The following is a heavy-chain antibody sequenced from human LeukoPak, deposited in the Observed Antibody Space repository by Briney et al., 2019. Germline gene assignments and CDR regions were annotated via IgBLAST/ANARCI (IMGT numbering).Heavy chain of an antibody. Sequence: HGESLKISCKGSGYNFSTYWIGWVRQMPGKGLEWVGIVYPGDSDTRYSPSFQGQVTISVDKSISTAYLRWSGLKASDSAIYYCARRGPRSGSSGYRYFDLWGRGTLVTVSS. D-gene: IGHD1-26*01. V-gene: IGHV5-51*01. CDR1: GYNFSTYW. CDR2: VYPGDSDT. CDR3: ARRGPRSGSSGYRYFDL. J-gene: IGHJ2*01.